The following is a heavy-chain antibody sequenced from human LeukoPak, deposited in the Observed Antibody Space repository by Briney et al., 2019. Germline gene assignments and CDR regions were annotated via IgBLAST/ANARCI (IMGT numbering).Heavy chain of an antibody. J-gene: IGHJ4*02. Sequence: PGGSLRLSCAASGFTVSSAWMNWVRQTPGTGLEWVGLIKSKTDGGTIDYAAPVKGRFTISRDDSKNTLYLQMHSLRAEDTAVYYCAKESLRVVPSATFDYWGQGTLVTVSS. D-gene: IGHD2-2*01. V-gene: IGHV3-15*01. CDR1: GFTVSSAW. CDR3: AKESLRVVPSATFDY. CDR2: IKSKTDGGTI.